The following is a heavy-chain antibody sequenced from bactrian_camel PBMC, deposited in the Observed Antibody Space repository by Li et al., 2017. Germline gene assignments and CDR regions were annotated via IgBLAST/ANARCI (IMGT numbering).Heavy chain of an antibody. V-gene: IGHV3S63*01. D-gene: IGHD5*01. Sequence: VESGGGSVPAGGSLRLSCAASGSSLDYYSMTWFRQGSGKEREGVAAISTGAPGNLLSYAMSVKGRFNISRDDAKNTLYLEMNSLQPEDTAVYYCAARKDRLWTGMRAADFDYWGQGTQVTVS. J-gene: IGHJ6*01. CDR1: GSSLDYYS. CDR2: ISTGAPGNLL. CDR3: AARKDRLWTGMRAADFDY.